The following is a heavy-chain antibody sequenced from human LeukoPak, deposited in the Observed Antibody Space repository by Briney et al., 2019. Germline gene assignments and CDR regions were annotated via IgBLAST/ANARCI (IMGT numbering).Heavy chain of an antibody. CDR3: ASRITMVRGVTDINWFDP. V-gene: IGHV4-34*01. J-gene: IGHJ5*02. CDR2: INHSGST. CDR1: GGSFSGYY. Sequence: SETLSLTCAVYGGSFSGYYWSWIRQPSGKGLEWIGEINHSGSTNYNPSLKSRVTISVDTSKNQFSLKLSSVTAADTAVYYCASRITMVRGVTDINWFDPWGQGTLVTVSS. D-gene: IGHD3-10*01.